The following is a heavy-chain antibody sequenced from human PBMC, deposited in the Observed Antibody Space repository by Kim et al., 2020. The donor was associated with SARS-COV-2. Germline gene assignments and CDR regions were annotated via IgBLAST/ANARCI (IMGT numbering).Heavy chain of an antibody. D-gene: IGHD2-15*01. CDR1: GYTFTSYG. Sequence: ASVKVSCKASGYTFTSYGISWVRQAPGQGLEWMGWISAYNGNTNYAQKLQGRVTMTTDTSTSTAYMELRSLRSDDTAVYYCARDSRRYCSGGSCLPDDWGQGTLVTVSS. J-gene: IGHJ4*02. CDR2: ISAYNGNT. CDR3: ARDSRRYCSGGSCLPDD. V-gene: IGHV1-18*01.